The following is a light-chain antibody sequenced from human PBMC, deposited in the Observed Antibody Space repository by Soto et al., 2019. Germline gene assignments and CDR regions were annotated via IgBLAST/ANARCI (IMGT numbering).Light chain of an antibody. CDR2: GAS. V-gene: IGKV3-20*01. J-gene: IGKJ1*01. Sequence: EIVLTQSPGTLSLSPGERATLSCRASQSVTSSYLAWYQQKPGQAPRLLIYGASSRATGIPHWFSGSGSGTDFTLTISRLEPEDFAVYYCQQYGSSPWTFGQGTKVVIK. CDR1: QSVTSSY. CDR3: QQYGSSPWT.